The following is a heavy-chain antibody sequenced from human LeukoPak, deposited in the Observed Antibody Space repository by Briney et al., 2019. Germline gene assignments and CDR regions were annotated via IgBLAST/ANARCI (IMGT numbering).Heavy chain of an antibody. V-gene: IGHV4-39*01. CDR1: GDSISSSSSY. D-gene: IGHD6-13*01. CDR2: RYYRGST. J-gene: IGHJ4*02. CDR3: GRQENRIAAASAGY. Sequence: KPSETLSLTCIVSGDSISSSSSYWGWIRQPPGKGLEWIGSRYYRGSTYYNPSLKSRVTISEDTSKNQLSLKLSPVTAADTAVYYCGRQENRIAAASAGYWGQGVLVTVSS.